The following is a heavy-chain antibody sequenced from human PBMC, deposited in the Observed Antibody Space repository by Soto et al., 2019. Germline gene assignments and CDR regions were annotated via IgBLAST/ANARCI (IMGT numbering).Heavy chain of an antibody. CDR1: GFSFGTYS. V-gene: IGHV3-23*01. CDR2: LSHGGAYT. Sequence: GGSLRLSCAASGFSFGTYSMAWARQAPGKGPEWVSGLSHGGAYTFYADSVKGRFTISVDISQNTVYLQMNSLRIEDTAVYFCAKWSGYGDAWGQGTLVTVSS. J-gene: IGHJ4*02. D-gene: IGHD4-17*01. CDR3: AKWSGYGDA.